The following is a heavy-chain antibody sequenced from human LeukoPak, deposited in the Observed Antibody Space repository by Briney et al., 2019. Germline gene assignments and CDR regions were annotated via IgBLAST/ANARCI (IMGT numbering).Heavy chain of an antibody. Sequence: PGGSLRLSCAASGFTFSSYGMHWVRQAPGKGLEWVAFIRYDGSNKYYADSVKGRFTISRDNSKNTLYLQMNSLRAEDTAVYYCAKEQLIVATVYFDYWGQGTLVTASS. CDR2: IRYDGSNK. CDR1: GFTFSSYG. D-gene: IGHD5-12*01. J-gene: IGHJ4*02. V-gene: IGHV3-30*02. CDR3: AKEQLIVATVYFDY.